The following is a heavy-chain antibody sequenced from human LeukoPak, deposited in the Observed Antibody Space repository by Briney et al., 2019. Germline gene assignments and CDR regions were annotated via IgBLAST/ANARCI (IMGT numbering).Heavy chain of an antibody. CDR1: GGSISSGSYY. Sequence: SETLSLTCTVSGGSISSGSYYWGWIRQPPGKGLEWIGSIYYSGRTNYAPSLKSRVTMSVDTSKHQFSLNLSSVTAADTAVYYCARHGIPGYSSGWYGGLDFDYWGQGTLVTVSS. V-gene: IGHV4-39*01. D-gene: IGHD6-19*01. CDR3: ARHGIPGYSSGWYGGLDFDY. CDR2: IYYSGRT. J-gene: IGHJ4*02.